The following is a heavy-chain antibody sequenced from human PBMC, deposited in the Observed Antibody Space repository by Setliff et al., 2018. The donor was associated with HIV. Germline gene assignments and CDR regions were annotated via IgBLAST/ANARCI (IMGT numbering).Heavy chain of an antibody. Sequence: SETLSLTCTVSGGSMNENHWSWIRQSPGKGLEWIAYIHTSGSTYFNPPFVSRVTISIDSSENQFSLKLRSSTAADTAVYFCARTGYAFDLWGPGTMVTVS. J-gene: IGHJ3*01. CDR2: IHTSGST. V-gene: IGHV4-4*08. CDR3: ARTGYAFDL. CDR1: GGSMNENH.